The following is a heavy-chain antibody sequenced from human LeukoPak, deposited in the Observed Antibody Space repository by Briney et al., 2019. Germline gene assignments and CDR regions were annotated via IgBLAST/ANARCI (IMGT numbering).Heavy chain of an antibody. V-gene: IGHV1-8*01. CDR2: MNPNSGNT. D-gene: IGHD3-22*01. J-gene: IGHJ4*02. Sequence: ASVKVSCTASGYTFTSYDINWVRQATGQGLEWMGWMNPNSGNTGYGQKFQGRVTMTRDTSISTAYMELSSLRSEDTAVYYCARGSYSAYYYDTSGYYLPYWGQGTLVTVSS. CDR1: GYTFTSYD. CDR3: ARGSYSAYYYDTSGYYLPY.